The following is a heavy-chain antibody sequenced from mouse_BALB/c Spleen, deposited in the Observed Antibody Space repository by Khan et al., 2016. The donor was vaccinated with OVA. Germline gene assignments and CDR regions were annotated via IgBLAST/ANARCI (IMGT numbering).Heavy chain of an antibody. CDR1: GYTFTIYG. Sequence: QIQLVQSGPELKKPGETVKISCKASGYTFTIYGMNWVRQAPGKGLKWMGWINTYTGEPTYADDFKGRFAFSLDTSASTAYLEINNLKNEDAVTYFCARVGYNGTMDYWGQGTSVTVSS. D-gene: IGHD2-14*01. J-gene: IGHJ4*01. CDR2: INTYTGEP. V-gene: IGHV9-3-1*01. CDR3: ARVGYNGTMDY.